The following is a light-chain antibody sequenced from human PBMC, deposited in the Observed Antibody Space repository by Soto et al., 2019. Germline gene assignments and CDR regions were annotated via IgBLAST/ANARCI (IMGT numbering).Light chain of an antibody. CDR1: QSVNSN. Sequence: EIMMTQSPVTLSVSPGERATLSCRASQSVNSNLAWYQQKPGQAPRLLIYDASNRATGIPARFSGSGSGTDFTLTISSLEPEDFATYYCQQFAISTTFGQGTKVDIK. CDR2: DAS. CDR3: QQFAISTT. V-gene: IGKV3-11*01. J-gene: IGKJ1*01.